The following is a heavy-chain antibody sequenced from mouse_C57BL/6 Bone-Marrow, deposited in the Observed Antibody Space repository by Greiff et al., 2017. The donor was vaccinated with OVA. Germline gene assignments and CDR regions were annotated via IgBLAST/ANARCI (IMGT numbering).Heavy chain of an antibody. CDR1: GYTFTSYW. Sequence: VQLQQPGAELVRPGSSVKLSCKASGYTFTSYWMHWVKQRPIQGLEWIGNIDPSDSETHYNQKFKDKATLTVDKSSSTAYMQLSSLTSEDSAVYYCARSFYYYAMDYWGQGTSVTVSS. J-gene: IGHJ4*01. CDR2: IDPSDSET. CDR3: ARSFYYYAMDY. V-gene: IGHV1-52*01.